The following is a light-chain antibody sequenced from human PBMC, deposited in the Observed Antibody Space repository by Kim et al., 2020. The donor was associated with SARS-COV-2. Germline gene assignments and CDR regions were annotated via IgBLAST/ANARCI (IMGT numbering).Light chain of an antibody. V-gene: IGLV2-8*01. CDR1: SSDVGGNNY. CDR3: SSYAGSNNWV. J-gene: IGLJ3*02. CDR2: EVS. Sequence: GQSVTISCTGTSSDVGGNNYVSWYQQHPGKAPKFMIYEVSKRPSGVPDRFSGSKYGNTASLTVSGLQAEDEADYYCSSYAGSNNWVFGGGTQLTVL.